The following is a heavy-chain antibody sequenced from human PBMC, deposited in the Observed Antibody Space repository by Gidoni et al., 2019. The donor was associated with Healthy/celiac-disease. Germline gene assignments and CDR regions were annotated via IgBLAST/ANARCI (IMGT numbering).Heavy chain of an antibody. D-gene: IGHD3-3*01. V-gene: IGHV3-33*01. CDR3: ARSITIFGVDSFDAFDI. CDR2: IWYDGSNK. J-gene: IGHJ3*02. CDR1: GFTFSSYG. Sequence: QVQLVESGGGVVQPGRSLRLSCAASGFTFSSYGMHWVRKAPGKGLEWVAVIWYDGSNKYYADSVKGRFTISRDNSKNTLYLQMNSLRAEDTAVYYCARSITIFGVDSFDAFDIWGQGTMVTVSS.